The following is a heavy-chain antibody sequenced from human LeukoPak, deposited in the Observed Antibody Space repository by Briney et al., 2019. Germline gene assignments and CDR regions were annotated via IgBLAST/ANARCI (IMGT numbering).Heavy chain of an antibody. J-gene: IGHJ4*02. Sequence: ASVKVSCKASGYTFSSYYVHWVRQAPGQGLEWMGMIIPSDGFTSYAQKFQGRVTMTRDMSTSTVYMELSSLRSDDTAVYYCARGGGGLMTTVTTLLSLDYWGPGTLVIVSS. CDR1: GYTFSSYY. D-gene: IGHD4-17*01. CDR3: ARGGGGLMTTVTTLLSLDY. CDR2: IIPSDGFT. V-gene: IGHV1-46*01.